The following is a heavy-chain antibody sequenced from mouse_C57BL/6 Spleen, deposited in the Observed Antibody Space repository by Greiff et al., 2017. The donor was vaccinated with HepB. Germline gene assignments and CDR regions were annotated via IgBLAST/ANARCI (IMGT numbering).Heavy chain of an antibody. Sequence: QVQLQQSGPELVKPGASVKISCKASGYAFSSSWMNWVKQRPGKGLEWIGRIYPGDGDTNYNGKFKGKATLTADKSSSTAYMQLSSLTSEDSAVYFCARQAYGSSFAYWGQGTLVTVSA. CDR2: IYPGDGDT. CDR1: GYAFSSSW. D-gene: IGHD1-1*01. CDR3: ARQAYGSSFAY. J-gene: IGHJ3*01. V-gene: IGHV1-82*01.